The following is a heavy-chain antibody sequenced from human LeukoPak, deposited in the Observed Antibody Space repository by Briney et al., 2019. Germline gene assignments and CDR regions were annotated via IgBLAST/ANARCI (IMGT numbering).Heavy chain of an antibody. V-gene: IGHV1-46*01. J-gene: IGHJ4*02. CDR2: INPRGGST. CDR1: GYTFTSYY. Sequence: ASVKVSCKASGYTFTSYYMHWMRQAPGQGPEWMGIINPRGGSTDYSQKFQDRVTMSSDTSTSTVYMELSSLRSEDTAVYYCAKVGYYNDSSGYYLDYFDYWGQGTLVTVSS. D-gene: IGHD3-22*01. CDR3: AKVGYYNDSSGYYLDYFDY.